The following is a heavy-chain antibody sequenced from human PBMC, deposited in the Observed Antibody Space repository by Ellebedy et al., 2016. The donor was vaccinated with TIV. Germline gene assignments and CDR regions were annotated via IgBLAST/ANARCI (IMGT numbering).Heavy chain of an antibody. D-gene: IGHD1-1*01. J-gene: IGHJ6*02. CDR3: ARALEVRVPPYYYYGMDV. Sequence: PGGSLRLSCAASGFTFSDYAMSWVRQAPGKGLEWVSYISSSSSTIYYADSVKGRFTISRDNAKNSLYLQMNSLRDEETAVYYCARALEVRVPPYYYYGMDVWGQGTTVTVSS. CDR1: GFTFSDYA. CDR2: ISSSSSTI. V-gene: IGHV3-48*02.